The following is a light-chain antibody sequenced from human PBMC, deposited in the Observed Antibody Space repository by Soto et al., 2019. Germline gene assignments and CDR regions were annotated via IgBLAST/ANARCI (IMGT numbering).Light chain of an antibody. Sequence: DIQMTQSPSPLSASVGDSVTISCQASQDIANYLNWYQQKPGKPPKLLIYDASDLETGVPSRFSGAGSGTDFTFTISSLQAEDIATYFCQQYHSLPHTFGHGAKLEIK. CDR3: QQYHSLPHT. CDR1: QDIANY. J-gene: IGKJ2*01. V-gene: IGKV1-33*01. CDR2: DAS.